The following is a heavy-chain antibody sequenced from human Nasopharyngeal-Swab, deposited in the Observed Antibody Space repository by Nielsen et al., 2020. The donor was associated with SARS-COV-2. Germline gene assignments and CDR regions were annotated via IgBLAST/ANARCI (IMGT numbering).Heavy chain of an antibody. CDR2: IWYDGSNK. CDR3: ARVTNHGYGSGSYYTFYYYGMDV. V-gene: IGHV3-33*01. CDR1: GFTFSSYG. J-gene: IGHJ6*02. D-gene: IGHD3-10*01. Sequence: GESLKISCAASGFTFSSYGMHWVRQAPGKGLEWVAVIWYDGSNKYYADSVKGRFTISRDNSKNTLYLQMDSLRPEDTAVYYCARVTNHGYGSGSYYTFYYYGMDVWGQGTTVTVSS.